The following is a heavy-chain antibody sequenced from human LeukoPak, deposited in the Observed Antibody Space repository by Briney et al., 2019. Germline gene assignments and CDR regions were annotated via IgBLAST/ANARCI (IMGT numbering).Heavy chain of an antibody. CDR2: INQDGSEK. J-gene: IGHJ4*02. CDR1: GFTFDDYG. CDR3: ASRSSVAASGPG. D-gene: IGHD2-15*01. Sequence: GGSLRLSCVASGFTFDDYGMHWVRQAPGKGLEWVADINQDGSEKYYVDSVKGRFTISRDNAKNSLYLQMSSLRAEDTALYYCASRSSVAASGPGWGQGTLVTVSS. V-gene: IGHV3-7*01.